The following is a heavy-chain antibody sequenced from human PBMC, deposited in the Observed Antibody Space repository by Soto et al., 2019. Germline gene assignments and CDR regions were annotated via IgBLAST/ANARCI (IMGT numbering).Heavy chain of an antibody. CDR1: GGSFSGYY. Sequence: QVQLQQWGAGLLKPSETLSLTCAVYGGSFSGYYWSWIRQPPVKGLEWIGEINHSGSTNYNPSLKSRVTISVDRSKNQFSLKLSSVTAADTAVYYCALDGYDSSGYHDYWGQGTLDTVSS. D-gene: IGHD3-22*01. CDR2: INHSGST. V-gene: IGHV4-34*01. CDR3: ALDGYDSSGYHDY. J-gene: IGHJ4*02.